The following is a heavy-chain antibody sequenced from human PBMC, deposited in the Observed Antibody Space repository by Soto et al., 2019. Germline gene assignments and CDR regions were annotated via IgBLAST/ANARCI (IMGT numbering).Heavy chain of an antibody. CDR2: ISSSSSTI. V-gene: IGHV3-48*02. CDR3: ARPEYMSSAYGMDV. J-gene: IGHJ6*02. Sequence: EVQLVESGGGLVQPGGSLRLSCAASGFTFSSYSMNWVSQAPGKGLEWVSYISSSSSTIYYADSVKGRFTISRDNAKNSLYLQMNSLRNEDMAVFYWARPEYMSSAYGMDVWGQGTTVTVSS. CDR1: GFTFSSYS. D-gene: IGHD6-6*01.